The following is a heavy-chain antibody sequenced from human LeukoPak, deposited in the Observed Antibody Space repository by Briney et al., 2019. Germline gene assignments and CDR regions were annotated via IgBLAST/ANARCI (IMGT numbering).Heavy chain of an antibody. CDR1: GFTFSSYA. D-gene: IGHD5-18*01. CDR2: ISGSGGST. V-gene: IGHV3-23*01. CDR3: ARERTRYSYGFGSYGMDV. J-gene: IGHJ6*02. Sequence: PGGSLRLSCAASGFTFSSYAMSWVRQAPGKGLEWVSAISGSGGSTYYADSVKGRFTISRDNSKNTLYLQMNSLRAEDTAVYYCARERTRYSYGFGSYGMDVWGQGTTVTVSS.